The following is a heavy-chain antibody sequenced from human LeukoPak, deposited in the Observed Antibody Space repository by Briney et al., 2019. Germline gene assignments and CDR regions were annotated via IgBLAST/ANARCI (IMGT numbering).Heavy chain of an antibody. V-gene: IGHV1-69*04. CDR3: ARDQVAPAAMGSN. CDR1: GGTFSSYA. CDR2: IIPILGIA. J-gene: IGHJ4*02. D-gene: IGHD2-2*01. Sequence: ASVKVSCKASGGTFSSYAISWVRQAPGQGLEWMGRIIPILGIANYAQKFQGRVTITADKSTSTAYMELSSLRSEDTAVYYCARDQVAPAAMGSNWGQGTLVTVSS.